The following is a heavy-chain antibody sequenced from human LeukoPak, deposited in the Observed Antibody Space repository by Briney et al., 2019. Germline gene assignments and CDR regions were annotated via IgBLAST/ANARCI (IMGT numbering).Heavy chain of an antibody. J-gene: IGHJ4*02. D-gene: IGHD4-11*01. Sequence: GGSLRLSCAVSGFSFSNYWMSWVRQAPGKGLEWVANIKQDGGEKFYVDSVKGRFTISRDNAKNSLYLQMNYLRAEDTAVYYCAREDHSNYNYWGQGTLVTVSS. CDR1: GFSFSNYW. V-gene: IGHV3-7*01. CDR3: AREDHSNYNY. CDR2: IKQDGGEK.